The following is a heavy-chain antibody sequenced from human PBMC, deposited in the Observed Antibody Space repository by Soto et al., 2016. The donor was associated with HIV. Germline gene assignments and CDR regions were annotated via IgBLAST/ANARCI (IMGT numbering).Heavy chain of an antibody. V-gene: IGHV3-7*01. CDR3: VRGSYPRA. CDR2: IKQDGSEE. J-gene: IGHJ5*02. CDR1: GFTFSSYW. Sequence: EVQLVESGGGLVQPGGSLRLSCAASGFTFSSYWMTWVRQAPGKGLDWVANIKQDGSEENYVDSLKGRFSISRDNAKNSLYLQMKNLRAEDTAVYYCVRGSYPRAWGQGTLVTVSS. D-gene: IGHD3-10*01.